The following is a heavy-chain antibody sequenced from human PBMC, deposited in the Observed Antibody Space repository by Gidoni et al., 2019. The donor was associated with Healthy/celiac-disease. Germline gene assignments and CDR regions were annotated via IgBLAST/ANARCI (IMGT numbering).Heavy chain of an antibody. V-gene: IGHV1-18*01. D-gene: IGHD3-22*01. CDR1: GYTFTSYG. CDR3: ARAEPLPRYYYDSSGFLDY. CDR2: ISAYNGNT. Sequence: QVQLVQSGAEVKKPGASVKVSCKASGYTFTSYGISWVRQAPGQGLEWMGWISAYNGNTNYAQKLQGRVTMTTDTSTSTAYMELRSLRSDDTAVYYCARAEPLPRYYYDSSGFLDYWGQGTLVTVSS. J-gene: IGHJ4*02.